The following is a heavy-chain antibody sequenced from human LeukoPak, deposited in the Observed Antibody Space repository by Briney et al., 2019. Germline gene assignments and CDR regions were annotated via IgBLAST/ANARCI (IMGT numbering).Heavy chain of an antibody. CDR2: IIPILGIA. D-gene: IGHD6-13*01. J-gene: IGHJ6*02. CDR3: AREGYSSSPYYYYGMDV. CDR1: GYTFTSYA. Sequence: GASVKVSCKASGYTFTSYAISWVRQAPGQGLEWMGRIIPILGIANYAQKFQGRVTITAGKSTSTAYMELSSLRSEDTAVYYCAREGYSSSPYYYYGMDVWGQGTTVTVSS. V-gene: IGHV1-69*04.